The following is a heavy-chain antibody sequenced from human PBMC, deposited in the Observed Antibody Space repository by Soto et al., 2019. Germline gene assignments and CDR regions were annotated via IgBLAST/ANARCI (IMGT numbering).Heavy chain of an antibody. CDR3: VRAVGSSWLDY. V-gene: IGHV6-1*01. J-gene: IGHJ4*02. CDR1: GDSVSSNTVA. Sequence: PLQTLSLTCAISGDSVSSNTVAWNWIRQSPSRGLEWLARTYYRSKWYNDYAVSMKSRMTVNPDTSKNQLSLQLNSVTPEDTAVYYCVRAVGSSWLDYWGQGTLVTVSS. D-gene: IGHD6-13*01. CDR2: TYYRSKWYN.